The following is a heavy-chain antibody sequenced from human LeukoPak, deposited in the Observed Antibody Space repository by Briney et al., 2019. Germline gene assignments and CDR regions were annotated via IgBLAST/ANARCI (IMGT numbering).Heavy chain of an antibody. J-gene: IGHJ6*02. CDR2: IYYSGST. CDR1: GGSISSYY. Sequence: SETLSLTCTVSGGSISSYYRSWIRQPPGKGLEWIGYIYYSGSTNYNPSLKSRVTISVDTSKNQFSLKLSSVTAADTAVYYCARHSGGSPKGYYYYYGMDVWGQGTTVTVSS. V-gene: IGHV4-59*08. CDR3: ARHSGGSPKGYYYYYGMDV. D-gene: IGHD2-15*01.